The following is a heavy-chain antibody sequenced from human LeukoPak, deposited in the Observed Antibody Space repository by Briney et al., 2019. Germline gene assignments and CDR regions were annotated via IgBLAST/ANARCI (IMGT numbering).Heavy chain of an antibody. Sequence: SETLSLTCNVSGGSITSYYWGWIRQPPGKGLEWIGYVYYSGSANHNSSLQSRVTILVDTSKNQFSLRLSSVIAADTAVYYCARRVSTTSSFFDYWGHGALVTVSS. D-gene: IGHD3-22*01. CDR2: VYYSGSA. CDR1: GGSITSYY. V-gene: IGHV4-59*01. CDR3: ARRVSTTSSFFDY. J-gene: IGHJ4*01.